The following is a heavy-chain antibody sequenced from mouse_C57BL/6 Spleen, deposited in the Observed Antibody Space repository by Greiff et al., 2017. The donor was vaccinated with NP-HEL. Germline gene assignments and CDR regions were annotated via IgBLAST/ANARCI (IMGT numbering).Heavy chain of an antibody. V-gene: IGHV1-15*01. D-gene: IGHD2-12*01. CDR1: GYTFPDYE. J-gene: IGHJ3*01. Sequence: QVQLQQSGAELVRPGASVTLSCKASGYTFPDYEMHWVKQTPVHGLAWIGAIDPETGGTAYNQKFQGKAILTADKSSSTAYMELRSLTSMDSAVYYCTRRYSEGLLAYWGQMTLVTVCA. CDR3: TRRYSEGLLAY. CDR2: IDPETGGT.